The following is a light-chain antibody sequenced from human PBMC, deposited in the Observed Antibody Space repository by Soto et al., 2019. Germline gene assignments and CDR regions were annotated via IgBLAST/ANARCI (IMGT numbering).Light chain of an antibody. Sequence: EVVMTQSPATLSVSPVYVFTLSFIASQGIGDTLAWYQHKPGQTHRIIIYDTYTRATGVQARFSGSGSGTDFTLTIRRMEPEDFAVYYCKKYGSSHLTFGKGKRLEIK. V-gene: IGKV3-20*01. CDR3: KKYGSSHLT. J-gene: IGKJ5*01. CDR1: QGIGDT. CDR2: DTY.